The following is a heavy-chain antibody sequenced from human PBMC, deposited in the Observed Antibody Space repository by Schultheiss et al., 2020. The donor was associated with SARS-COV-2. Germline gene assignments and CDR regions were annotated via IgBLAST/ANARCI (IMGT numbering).Heavy chain of an antibody. CDR2: IKQDGSEK. Sequence: GESLKISCAASGFTFSGSAMHWVRQAPGKGLEWVANIKQDGSEKYYVDSVKGRFTISRDNAKNSLYLQMNSLRAEDTAVYYCARGLGAVCSSTSCYTPWFDPWGQGTLVTVSS. CDR3: ARGLGAVCSSTSCYTPWFDP. D-gene: IGHD2-2*02. J-gene: IGHJ5*02. CDR1: GFTFSGSA. V-gene: IGHV3-7*01.